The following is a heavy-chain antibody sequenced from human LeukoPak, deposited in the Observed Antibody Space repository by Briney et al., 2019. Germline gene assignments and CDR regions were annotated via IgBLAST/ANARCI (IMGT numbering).Heavy chain of an antibody. J-gene: IGHJ3*02. V-gene: IGHV4-34*01. CDR2: INHSGST. CDR3: ARSDGYGLVGI. D-gene: IGHD3-10*01. CDR1: GGSFSGYY. Sequence: SETLSLTCGVYGGSFSGYYWSWIRQPPGKGLEWIGEINHSGSTNYNPSLKSRVTISVDTSKNQFSLKPSSVTAADTAVYYCARSDGYGLVGIWGQGTMVTVSS.